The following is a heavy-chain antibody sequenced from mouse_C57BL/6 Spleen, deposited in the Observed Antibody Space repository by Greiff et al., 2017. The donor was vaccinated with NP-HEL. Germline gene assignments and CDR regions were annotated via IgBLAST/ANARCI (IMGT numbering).Heavy chain of an antibody. V-gene: IGHV5-4*01. CDR3: ARDQGSSYDY. D-gene: IGHD1-1*01. CDR2: ISDGGSYT. J-gene: IGHJ2*01. CDR1: GFTFSSYA. Sequence: EVQLQESGGGLVKPGGSLKLSCAASGFTFSSYAMSWVRQTPEKRLEWVATISDGGSYTYYPDNVKGRFTISRDNAKNNLYLQMSHLKSEDTAMYYCARDQGSSYDYWGQGTTLTVSS.